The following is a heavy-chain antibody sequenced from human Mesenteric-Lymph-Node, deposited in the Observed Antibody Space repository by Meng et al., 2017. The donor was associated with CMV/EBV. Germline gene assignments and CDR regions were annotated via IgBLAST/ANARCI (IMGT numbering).Heavy chain of an antibody. Sequence: GESLKISCAASGFTFSSYWMHWVRQAPGKGLVWVSRINSDGSSTSYADSVKGRFTISRDNAKNTLYLQMNSLRAEDTAVYYCARGRIAVAGLMGWGQGTLVTVSS. CDR3: ARGRIAVAGLMG. D-gene: IGHD6-19*01. CDR1: GFTFSSYW. V-gene: IGHV3-74*01. J-gene: IGHJ4*02. CDR2: INSDGSST.